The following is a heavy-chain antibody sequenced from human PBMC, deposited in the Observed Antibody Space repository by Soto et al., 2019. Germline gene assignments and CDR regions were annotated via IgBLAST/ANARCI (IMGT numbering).Heavy chain of an antibody. V-gene: IGHV1-8*01. CDR1: GYPFTSYD. CDR2: MNPNSGNT. D-gene: IGHD3-10*01. Sequence: ASVKVSCKTSGYPFTSYDINCVRQATGQGLEWMGWMNPNSGNTVSAQKFPVRVSMTRHTSITTSYMELSRVRSEDTAVYYSARDTGRAASGSSYLDYGGQGTPVTVAS. CDR3: ARDTGRAASGSSYLDY. J-gene: IGHJ4*02.